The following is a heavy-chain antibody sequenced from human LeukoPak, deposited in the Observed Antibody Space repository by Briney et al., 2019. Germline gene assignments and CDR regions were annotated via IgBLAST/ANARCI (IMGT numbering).Heavy chain of an antibody. CDR1: GFSLSTRGVG. Sequence: SGPTLVHPTRPRTLTCTFSGFSLSTRGVGGGWIRQPPEKALEWLALIYWDDEKRYSQSRKSRLTITKDTSKNQVVLTMTNMDPVDTATYYCAHSPPSWGDYVWGSYRYVWFDPWGQGTLVTVSS. D-gene: IGHD3-16*02. V-gene: IGHV2-5*02. CDR3: AHSPPSWGDYVWGSYRYVWFDP. CDR2: IYWDDEK. J-gene: IGHJ5*02.